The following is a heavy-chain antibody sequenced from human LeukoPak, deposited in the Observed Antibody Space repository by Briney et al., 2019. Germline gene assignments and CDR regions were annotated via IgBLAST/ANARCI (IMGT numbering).Heavy chain of an antibody. CDR1: GDSISSGGYY. Sequence: PSETLSLTCTVSGDSISSGGYYWSWIRQPPGKGLEWIAYIYHSGSTSYNPSLKSRVTISVDTSKNQFSLKLSSVTAADTAVYYCARQERGSSNPWGQGTLVTVSS. J-gene: IGHJ5*02. D-gene: IGHD6-13*01. V-gene: IGHV4-30-2*01. CDR3: ARQERGSSNP. CDR2: IYHSGST.